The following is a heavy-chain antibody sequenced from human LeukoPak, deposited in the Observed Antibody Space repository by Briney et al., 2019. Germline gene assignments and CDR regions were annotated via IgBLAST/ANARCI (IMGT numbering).Heavy chain of an antibody. CDR2: IIPIFGTA. Sequence: GASVKVSCTASGGTFSSYAISWVRQAPGQGLEWMGGIIPIFGTANYAQKFQGRVTITADESTSTAYMELSSLRSEDTAVCYCAREGGIQLWPSYYFDYWGQGTLVTVSS. D-gene: IGHD5-18*01. CDR1: GGTFSSYA. J-gene: IGHJ4*02. CDR3: AREGGIQLWPSYYFDY. V-gene: IGHV1-69*13.